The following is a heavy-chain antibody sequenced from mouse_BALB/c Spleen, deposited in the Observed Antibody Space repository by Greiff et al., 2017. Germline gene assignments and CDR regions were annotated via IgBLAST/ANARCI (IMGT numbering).Heavy chain of an antibody. D-gene: IGHD1-2*01. CDR1: GYSITSDYA. J-gene: IGHJ2*01. CDR2: ISYSGST. Sequence: EVKVEESGPGLVKPSQSLSLTCTVTGYSITSDYAWNWIRQFPGNKLEWMGYISYSGSTSYNPSLKSRISITRDTSKNQFFLQLNSVTTEDTATYYCARSFWYGYYFDYWGQGTTLTVSS. V-gene: IGHV3-2*02. CDR3: ARSFWYGYYFDY.